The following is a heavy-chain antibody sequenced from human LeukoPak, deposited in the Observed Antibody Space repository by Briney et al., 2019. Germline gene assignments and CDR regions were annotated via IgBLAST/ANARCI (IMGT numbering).Heavy chain of an antibody. CDR3: AQSQYYFGSGSHDY. Sequence: PGGSLRLSCAASGFTVNSNYMSWVRQAPGKGLEWVSTIYSGGSTYYADSVKGRFTISRDNSKNTLYLQMNSLRAEDTAVYYCAQSQYYFGSGSHDYWGQGTLVTVSS. V-gene: IGHV3-53*01. CDR2: IYSGGST. D-gene: IGHD3-10*01. CDR1: GFTVNSNY. J-gene: IGHJ4*02.